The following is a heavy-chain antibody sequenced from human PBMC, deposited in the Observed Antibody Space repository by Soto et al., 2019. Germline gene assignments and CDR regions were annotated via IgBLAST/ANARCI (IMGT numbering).Heavy chain of an antibody. D-gene: IGHD3-16*01. CDR2: IFYSGST. Sequence: QVQLQESGPGLVKPSETLSLTCTVSGGSISSYYWSWIRQPPGKGLEWIGYIFYSGSTNYNPSLKIRVTISVDTSKNQFSLKLSSVTAADTALHYCASQGGYFQYWGQGTLVTVSS. CDR3: ASQGGYFQY. V-gene: IGHV4-59*01. CDR1: GGSISSYY. J-gene: IGHJ1*01.